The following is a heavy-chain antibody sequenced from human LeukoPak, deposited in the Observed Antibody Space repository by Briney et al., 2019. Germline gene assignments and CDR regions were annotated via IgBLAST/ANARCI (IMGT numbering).Heavy chain of an antibody. J-gene: IGHJ5*02. V-gene: IGHV3-30*02. CDR1: GFTFSSYG. Sequence: PGGSLRLSCAASGFTFSSYGMHWVRQAPGKGLEWVAFIRYDGSNKYYADSVKGRFTISRDNSKNTLYLQMNSLRAEDTAVYYCARSHYSNYNYGLDNWFDPWGQGTLVTVSS. D-gene: IGHD5-18*01. CDR2: IRYDGSNK. CDR3: ARSHYSNYNYGLDNWFDP.